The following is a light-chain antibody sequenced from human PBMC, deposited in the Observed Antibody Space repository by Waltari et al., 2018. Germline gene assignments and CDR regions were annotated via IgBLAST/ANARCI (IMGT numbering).Light chain of an antibody. Sequence: SYELTQPLSVSVALGQTARITCGGRKIGSKSVHWYQQKPGQAPVLVIYRDSKRPSGIPERFSGSNSGNTATLTISRAQAGDEADYYCQVWDSSTHVFGTGTKVTVL. V-gene: IGLV3-9*01. CDR2: RDS. CDR3: QVWDSSTHV. J-gene: IGLJ1*01. CDR1: KIGSKS.